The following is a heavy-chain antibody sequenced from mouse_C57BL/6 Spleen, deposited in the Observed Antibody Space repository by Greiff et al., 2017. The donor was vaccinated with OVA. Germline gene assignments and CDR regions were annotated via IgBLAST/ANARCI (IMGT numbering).Heavy chain of an antibody. V-gene: IGHV3-6*01. CDR1: GYSITSGYY. CDR3: ARDDYSYAMDY. Sequence: EVQLQQSGPGLVKPSQSLSLTCSVTGYSITSGYYWNWIRQFPGNKLEWMGYISYDGSNNYNPSLKNRISITRDTSTNQFFLKLNSVTTEDTATYYCARDDYSYAMDYWGQGTSVTVSS. CDR2: ISYDGSN. J-gene: IGHJ4*01. D-gene: IGHD2-4*01.